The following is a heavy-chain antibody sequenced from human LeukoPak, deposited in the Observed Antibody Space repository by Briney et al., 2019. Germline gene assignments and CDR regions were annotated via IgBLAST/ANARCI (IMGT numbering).Heavy chain of an antibody. CDR3: ARRYYYDSSGYDD. Sequence: SQTLSLTCTVSGGSISSGSYYWSWIRQPAGKGLEWIGRIYTSGSTNYNPSLKSRVTISVDTSKNQFSLKLSSVTAADTAVYYCARRYYYDSSGYDDWGQGTLVAVSS. CDR1: GGSISSGSYY. V-gene: IGHV4-61*02. J-gene: IGHJ4*02. CDR2: IYTSGST. D-gene: IGHD3-22*01.